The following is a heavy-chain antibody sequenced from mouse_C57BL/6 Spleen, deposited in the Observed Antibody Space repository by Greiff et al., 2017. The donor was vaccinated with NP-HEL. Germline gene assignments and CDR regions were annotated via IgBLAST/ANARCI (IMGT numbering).Heavy chain of an antibody. D-gene: IGHD1-1*01. CDR2: IDPSDSYT. CDR3: ARCGNYYGSSYVEIAY. J-gene: IGHJ3*01. Sequence: QVQLQQSGAELVRPGTSVKLSCKASGYTFTSYWMHWVKQRPGQGLEWIGVIDPSDSYTNYNQKFKGKATLTVDTSSSTAYMQLSSLTSEDSAVYYCARCGNYYGSSYVEIAYWGQGTLVTVSA. CDR1: GYTFTSYW. V-gene: IGHV1-59*01.